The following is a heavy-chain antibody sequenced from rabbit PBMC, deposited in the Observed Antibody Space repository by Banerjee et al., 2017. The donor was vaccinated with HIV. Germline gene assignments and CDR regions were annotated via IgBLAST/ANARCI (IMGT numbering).Heavy chain of an antibody. CDR3: ASPYYTYGYGAYL. D-gene: IGHD6-1*01. Sequence: QEQLVESGGGLVQPGGSLKLSCKASGFDFSSYAITWVRQAPGKGLEYIGYITYRGSAYYASWVNGRFTISRENTQNTLYLQLNSLTAADTATYFCASPYYTYGYGAYLWGPGTLV. J-gene: IGHJ4*01. V-gene: IGHV1S47*01. CDR1: GFDFSSYA. CDR2: ITYRGSA.